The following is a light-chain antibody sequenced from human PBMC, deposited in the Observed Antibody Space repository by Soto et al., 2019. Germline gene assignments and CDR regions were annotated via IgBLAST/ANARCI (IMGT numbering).Light chain of an antibody. CDR1: SSDVGNYNY. V-gene: IGLV2-8*01. CDR2: EVN. J-gene: IGLJ2*01. CDR3: TSYAAGKNVV. Sequence: QSALTQPPSASGSPGQSVTISCTGTSSDVGNYNYVSWYQQYPGKAPKLMIYEVNKRPSGVPDRFSGSKSGNTASLTVSGLQAEDEAHYYCTSYAAGKNVVFGGGTMLTVL.